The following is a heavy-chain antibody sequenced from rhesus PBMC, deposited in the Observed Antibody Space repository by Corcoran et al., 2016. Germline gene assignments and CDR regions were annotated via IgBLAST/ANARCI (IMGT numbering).Heavy chain of an antibody. CDR1: GGSISSSY. CDR3: ARDRFYGSSYVAYFDY. CDR2: IYGSGSST. J-gene: IGHJ4*01. Sequence: QLQLQESGPGLVKPSETLSVTCAVSGGSISSSYWSWIRQAPGKGLEWIGYIYGSGSSTNYNPSLTCRVTLSVDTSKNQLSLKLSSVTTADTAVYYCARDRFYGSSYVAYFDYWGQGVLVTVSS. D-gene: IGHD4-29*01. V-gene: IGHV4-169*02.